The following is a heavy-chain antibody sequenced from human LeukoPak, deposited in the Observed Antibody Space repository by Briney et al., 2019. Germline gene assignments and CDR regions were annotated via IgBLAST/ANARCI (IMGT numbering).Heavy chain of an antibody. CDR2: IYYSGST. D-gene: IGHD2-15*01. CDR1: GGSISSGGYY. Sequence: SETLSLTCTVSGGSISSGGYYWSWIRQHPGKGLEWIGYIYYSGSTYYNPSLKSRVTISVDTSKNQFSLKLSSVTAADTAVYYCAKSCCSGGSCYPRCPYYYYYGMDVWGQGTTVTVSS. J-gene: IGHJ6*02. CDR3: AKSCCSGGSCYPRCPYYYYYGMDV. V-gene: IGHV4-31*03.